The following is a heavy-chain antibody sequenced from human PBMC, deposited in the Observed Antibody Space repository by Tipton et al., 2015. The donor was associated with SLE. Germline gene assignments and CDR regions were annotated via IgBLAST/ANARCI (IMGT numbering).Heavy chain of an antibody. D-gene: IGHD3-10*01. Sequence: SLRLSCAASGFTFSSYSMNWVRQAPGKGLEWVSSISSSSSYIYYADSVKGRFTISRDNAKNSLYLQMNSLRAEDTAVYYCARGGITMVRGVINYWGQGTLVTVSS. V-gene: IGHV3-21*01. J-gene: IGHJ4*02. CDR1: GFTFSSYS. CDR2: ISSSSSYI. CDR3: ARGGITMVRGVINY.